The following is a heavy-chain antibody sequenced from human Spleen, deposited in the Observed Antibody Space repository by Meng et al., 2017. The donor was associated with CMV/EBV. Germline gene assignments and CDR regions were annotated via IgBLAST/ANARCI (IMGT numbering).Heavy chain of an antibody. CDR3: AIAQVPATYHYYGLDV. CDR1: GFSFSDYG. J-gene: IGHJ6*02. Sequence: GESLKISCAASGFSFSDYGMHWVRQAPGKGLEWVSFIRYDGSSKYYADSVKGRFTISRDKNTLYLQMNSLRGEDTAVYYCAIAQVPATYHYYGLDVWGQGTTVTVSS. D-gene: IGHD2-2*01. V-gene: IGHV3-30*02. CDR2: IRYDGSSK.